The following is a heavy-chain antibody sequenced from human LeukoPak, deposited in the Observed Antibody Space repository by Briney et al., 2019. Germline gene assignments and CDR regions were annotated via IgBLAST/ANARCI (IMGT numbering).Heavy chain of an antibody. Sequence: PGGSLRLSCMPSASGHYLSSHSMTWVRQAPGKGLGWISYIHSSGNYIFDAASVKGRFTVSRDNARHSLYLQMNSLRVEDTAMYYCAREWNSRATFDYWGQGTLVTVSS. CDR3: AREWNSRATFDY. V-gene: IGHV3-21*05. CDR1: GHYLSSHS. J-gene: IGHJ4*02. CDR2: IHSSGNYI. D-gene: IGHD1-1*01.